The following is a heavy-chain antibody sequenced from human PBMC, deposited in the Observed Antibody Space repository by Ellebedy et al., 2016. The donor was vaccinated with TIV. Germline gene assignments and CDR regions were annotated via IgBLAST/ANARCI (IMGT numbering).Heavy chain of an antibody. V-gene: IGHV3-43D*03. CDR2: ISWDGGSS. D-gene: IGHD1/OR15-1a*01. CDR3: AKDSSAGTFHV. Sequence: GESLKISCAASGFTFDDYAMHWVRQAPGKGLEWVSLISWDGGSSHYADSVKGRFTISRDNSKSSLHLQMNSLRAEDTALYYCAKDSSAGTFHVWGQGTMVTVSS. CDR1: GFTFDDYA. J-gene: IGHJ3*01.